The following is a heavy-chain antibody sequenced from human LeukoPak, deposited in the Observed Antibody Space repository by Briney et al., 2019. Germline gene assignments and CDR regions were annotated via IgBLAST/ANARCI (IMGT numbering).Heavy chain of an antibody. CDR1: GYTFTSYD. CDR3: ARGRAGRCSSTSCFRNNWFDP. V-gene: IGHV1-8*01. D-gene: IGHD2-2*01. Sequence: GASVKVSCKASGYTFTSYDINWVRQATGQGLEWMGWMNLNSGNTGYAQKFQGRVTMTRNTSISTAYMELSSLRSEDTAVYYCARGRAGRCSSTSCFRNNWFDPWGQGTLVTVSS. CDR2: MNLNSGNT. J-gene: IGHJ5*02.